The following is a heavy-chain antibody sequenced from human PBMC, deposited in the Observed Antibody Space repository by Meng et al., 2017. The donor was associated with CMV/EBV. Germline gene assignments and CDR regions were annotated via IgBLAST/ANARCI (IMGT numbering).Heavy chain of an antibody. V-gene: IGHV1-18*01. CDR1: GYTFTSYG. CDR2: ISAYNGNT. CDR3: ARPSTYYDFWGGYYSYYGMDV. J-gene: IGHJ6*02. D-gene: IGHD3-3*01. Sequence: ASVKVSCKASGYTFTSYGISWVRQAPGQGLEWMGWISAYNGNTNYAQKLQGRVTMTTDTSTSTAYMELRSLRSDVTAVYYCARPSTYYDFWGGYYSYYGMDVWGQGTTVTVSS.